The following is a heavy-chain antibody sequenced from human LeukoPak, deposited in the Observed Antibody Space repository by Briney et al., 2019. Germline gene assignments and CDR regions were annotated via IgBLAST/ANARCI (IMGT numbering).Heavy chain of an antibody. Sequence: GESLKISCKGSGYSFTSYWIGWVRQMPGKDLEWMGIIYPGDSDTRYSPSFQGQVTISADKSISTAYLQWSSLKASDTAMYYCARLLGYCSSTSCYAGNWFDPWGQGTLVTVSS. CDR1: GYSFTSYW. D-gene: IGHD2-2*01. J-gene: IGHJ5*02. V-gene: IGHV5-51*01. CDR2: IYPGDSDT. CDR3: ARLLGYCSSTSCYAGNWFDP.